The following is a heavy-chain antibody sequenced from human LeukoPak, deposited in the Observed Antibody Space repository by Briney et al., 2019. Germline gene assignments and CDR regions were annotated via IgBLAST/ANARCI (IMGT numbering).Heavy chain of an antibody. CDR3: AELGITMIGGV. Sequence: PGGSLRLSCAASGFTFSSYAMHWVRQAPGKGLEYVSAISSNGGSTYYANSVKGRFTISRDNAKNSLYLQMNSLRAEDTAVYYCAELGITMIGGVWGKETTVTISS. CDR2: ISSNGGST. V-gene: IGHV3-64*01. D-gene: IGHD3-10*02. CDR1: GFTFSSYA. J-gene: IGHJ6*04.